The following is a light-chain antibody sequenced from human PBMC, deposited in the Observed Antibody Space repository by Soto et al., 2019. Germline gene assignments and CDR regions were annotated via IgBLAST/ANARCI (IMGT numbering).Light chain of an antibody. J-gene: IGLJ2*01. CDR2: EVI. V-gene: IGLV2-14*01. Sequence: QSVLTQPASVSGSPGQSITISCTGTSSDVGGYNFVSWYQQLPGKAPKLIIYEVINRPSGVSNRFSGSKSGNTASLTISGLQAEDEADYYCSSYTSARGVFGAGTKLTVL. CDR3: SSYTSARGV. CDR1: SSDVGGYNF.